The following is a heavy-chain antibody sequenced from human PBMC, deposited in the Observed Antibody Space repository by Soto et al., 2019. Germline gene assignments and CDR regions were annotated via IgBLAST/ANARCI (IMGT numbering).Heavy chain of an antibody. J-gene: IGHJ4*02. CDR1: GFTFSSYS. D-gene: IGHD6-19*01. Sequence: GGSLRLSCAASGFTFSSYSMNWVRQAPGKGLEWVSSISSGSSYIYYADSVKGRFTISRDNAKNSLYLQMNSLRAEDTAVYYCALSVAGTSRAFDYWGQGTLVTVSS. V-gene: IGHV3-21*01. CDR2: ISSGSSYI. CDR3: ALSVAGTSRAFDY.